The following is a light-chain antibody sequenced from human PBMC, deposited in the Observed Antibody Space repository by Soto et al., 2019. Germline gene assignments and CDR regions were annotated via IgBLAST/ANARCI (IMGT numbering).Light chain of an antibody. CDR2: KAS. J-gene: IGKJ3*01. V-gene: IGKV1-5*03. CDR3: QQYNSSPCS. Sequence: DIQMTQSPSTLSASVGDRVTITCRASQSISSWLAWYHQKPGKAPKLLIYKASSLESGVPSRFSGSGAGTEFTLTSSSLQHDDLATYYCQQYNSSPCSFGPGTKVDIK. CDR1: QSISSW.